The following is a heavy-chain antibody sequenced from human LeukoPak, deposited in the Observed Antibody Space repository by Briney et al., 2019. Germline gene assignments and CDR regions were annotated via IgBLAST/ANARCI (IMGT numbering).Heavy chain of an antibody. J-gene: IGHJ4*02. CDR2: IIPIFGTA. V-gene: IGHV1-69*13. Sequence: ASVKVSCKASGGTFSSCAISWVRQAPGQGLEWMGGIIPIFGTANYAQKFQGRVTITADESTSTAYMELSRLRSEDTAVYYCARSQDKIAAAGGDWGQGTLVTVSS. CDR3: ARSQDKIAAAGGD. D-gene: IGHD6-13*01. CDR1: GGTFSSCA.